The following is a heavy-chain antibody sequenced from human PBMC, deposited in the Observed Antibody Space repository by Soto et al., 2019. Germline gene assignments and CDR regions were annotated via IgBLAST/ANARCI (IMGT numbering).Heavy chain of an antibody. Sequence: QVQLVQSGAEVKKPGASVKVSCKASGYTFTNFGISWVRQAPGQGLEWMGWISAYNGNTNYAQNFQGRVTMTTDTSTSHTQRGARSLESDDPALYFFGKGVPPIAHRGQGTLVPVS. CDR1: GYTFTNFG. CDR3: GKGVPPIAH. CDR2: ISAYNGNT. J-gene: IGHJ4*02. V-gene: IGHV1-18*01. D-gene: IGHD2-21*01.